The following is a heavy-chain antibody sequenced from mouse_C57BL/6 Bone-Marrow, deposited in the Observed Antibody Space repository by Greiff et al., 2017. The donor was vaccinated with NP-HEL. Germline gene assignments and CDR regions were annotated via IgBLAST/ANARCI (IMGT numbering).Heavy chain of an antibody. D-gene: IGHD4-1*01. CDR3: ARGRLGRDAY. Sequence: PGQGLEWIGDIYPGSGSTNYNEKFKSKATLTVDTSSSTAYMQLSSLTSEDSAVCYCARGRLGRDAYWGQGTLVTVSA. CDR2: IYPGSGST. V-gene: IGHV1-55*01. J-gene: IGHJ3*01.